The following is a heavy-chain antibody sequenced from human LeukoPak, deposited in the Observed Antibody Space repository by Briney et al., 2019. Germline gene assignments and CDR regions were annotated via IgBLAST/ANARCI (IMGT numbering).Heavy chain of an antibody. J-gene: IGHJ4*02. V-gene: IGHV3-21*01. D-gene: IGHD3-3*01. CDR1: GFTFSRYA. Sequence: GGSLRLSCAASGFTFSRYAMSWVSQAPGKWLEWVSSISSSSSYIYYADSVKGRFTISRDNAKNSVHLQMNSLRAEDTAVYYCARWATIFGVVIPAFDSWGQGTLVTVSS. CDR2: ISSSSSYI. CDR3: ARWATIFGVVIPAFDS.